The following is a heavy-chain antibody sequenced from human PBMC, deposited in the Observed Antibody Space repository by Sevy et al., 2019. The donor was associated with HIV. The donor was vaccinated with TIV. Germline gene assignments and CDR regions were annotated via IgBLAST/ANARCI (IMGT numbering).Heavy chain of an antibody. CDR3: ARDREYDYVWGSSGDAFDI. V-gene: IGHV3-21*01. CDR1: GFTFSSYS. J-gene: IGHJ3*02. CDR2: ISSSSSYI. Sequence: GGSLRLSCAASGFTFSSYSMNWVRQAPGKGLEWVPSISSSSSYIYYADSVKGRFTISRDNAKNSLYLQMNSLRAEDTAVYYCARDREYDYVWGSSGDAFDIWGQGTMVTVSS. D-gene: IGHD3-16*01.